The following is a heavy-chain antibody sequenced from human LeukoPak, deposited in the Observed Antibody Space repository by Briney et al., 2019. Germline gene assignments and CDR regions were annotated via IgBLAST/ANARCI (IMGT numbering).Heavy chain of an antibody. J-gene: IGHJ4*02. Sequence: GGSLRLSCAASGSTFSSYSMNWVRQAPGKGLEWVSYISSSSSTIYYADSVKGRFTISRDNAKNSLYLQMNSLRAEDTAVYYCARDRFGMYYYDSSGYVDYWGQGTLVTVSS. CDR1: GSTFSSYS. D-gene: IGHD3-22*01. CDR2: ISSSSSTI. V-gene: IGHV3-48*04. CDR3: ARDRFGMYYYDSSGYVDY.